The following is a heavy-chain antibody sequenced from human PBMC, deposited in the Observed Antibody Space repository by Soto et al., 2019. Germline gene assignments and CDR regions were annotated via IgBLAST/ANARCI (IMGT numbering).Heavy chain of an antibody. V-gene: IGHV3-23*01. J-gene: IGHJ4*02. D-gene: IGHD1-26*01. CDR2: ISGRDEST. CDR1: GFTFSTYG. Sequence: PGGSLRLSCAASGFTFSTYGMSWVRQAPGKGLEWVTSISGRDESTYYADSVKGRFTISRDNSENTLYLQMISLRADDTAVYYCAKDRLSGSYHRYFDSWGQGT. CDR3: AKDRLSGSYHRYFDS.